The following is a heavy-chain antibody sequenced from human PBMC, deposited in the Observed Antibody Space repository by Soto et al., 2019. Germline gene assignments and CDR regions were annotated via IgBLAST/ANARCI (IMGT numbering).Heavy chain of an antibody. CDR1: GYTLTELS. CDR2: FDPEDGET. CDR3: AIVLLGYCTNCDWFDP. Sequence: ASVKVSCKVSGYTLTELSMHWVRQAPGKGLEWMGGFDPEDGETIYAQKFQGRVTMTEDTSTDTAYMELSSLRSEDTAVYYCAIVLLGYCTNCDWFDPWGQGNLVPVSS. V-gene: IGHV1-24*01. J-gene: IGHJ5*02. D-gene: IGHD2-8*01.